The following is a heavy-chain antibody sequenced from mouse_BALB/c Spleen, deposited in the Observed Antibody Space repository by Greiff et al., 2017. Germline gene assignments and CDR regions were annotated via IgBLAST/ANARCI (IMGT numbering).Heavy chain of an antibody. CDR3: ARGVGSYWYFDV. CDR2: ISSGSSTI. Sequence: EVQLVESGGGLVQPGGSRKLSCAASGFTFSSFGMHWVRQAPEKGLEWVAYISSGSSTIYYADTVKGRFTISRDNPKNTLFLQMTSLRSEDTAMYYCARGVGSYWYFDVWGAGTTVTVSS. D-gene: IGHD1-1*01. CDR1: GFTFSSFG. V-gene: IGHV5-17*02. J-gene: IGHJ1*01.